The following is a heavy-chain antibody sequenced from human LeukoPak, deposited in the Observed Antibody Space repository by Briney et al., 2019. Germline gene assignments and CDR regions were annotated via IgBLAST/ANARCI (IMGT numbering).Heavy chain of an antibody. CDR1: GYTFTSYG. Sequence: ASVKVSCKASGYTFTSYGISWVRQAPGQGLEWMGWISAYNGNTNYAQKLQGRVTMTTDTSTSTAYMELRSLRSDDTAVYYCARDSPLRFLEWLSNTVYGMDVWGQGTTVTVSS. J-gene: IGHJ6*02. V-gene: IGHV1-18*01. D-gene: IGHD3-3*01. CDR3: ARDSPLRFLEWLSNTVYGMDV. CDR2: ISAYNGNT.